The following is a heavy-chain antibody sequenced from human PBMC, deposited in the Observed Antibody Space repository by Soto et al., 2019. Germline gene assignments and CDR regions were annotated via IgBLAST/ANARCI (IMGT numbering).Heavy chain of an antibody. Sequence: SETLSLTCTVSGGSISSGGYYCSWIRQHPGKGLEWIGYIYYSGSTYYNPSLKSRVSISVDTSKNQFSLKLSSVTAADTAVYYCALRLGDPGRLYFADWGQGTLVTVSS. V-gene: IGHV4-31*03. CDR2: IYYSGST. D-gene: IGHD3-16*01. CDR1: GGSISSGGYY. CDR3: ALRLGDPGRLYFAD. J-gene: IGHJ4*02.